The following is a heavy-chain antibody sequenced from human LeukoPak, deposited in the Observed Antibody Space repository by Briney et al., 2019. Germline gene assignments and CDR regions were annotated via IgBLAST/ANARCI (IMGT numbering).Heavy chain of an antibody. CDR2: IYPGDSDT. J-gene: IGHJ4*02. D-gene: IGHD6-6*01. CDR3: ARLAAPTDYYFDY. CDR1: GYSFTDYW. V-gene: IGHV5-51*01. Sequence: GESLKISCKTSGYSFTDYWIGWVRQMPGKGLEWMGIIYPGDSDTRYSPSFQGQVTISADKSISTAYLQWSSLKASDTAMYYCARLAAPTDYYFDYWGQGTLVTVSS.